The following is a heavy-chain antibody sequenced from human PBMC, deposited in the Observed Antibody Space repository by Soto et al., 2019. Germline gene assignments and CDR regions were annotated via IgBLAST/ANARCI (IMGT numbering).Heavy chain of an antibody. V-gene: IGHV3-23*01. D-gene: IGHD3-3*01. CDR1: GFTFSSYA. Sequence: PGGSLRLSCAASGFTFSSYAMSWVRQAPGKGLEWVSAISGSGGSTYYADSVKGRFTISRDNSKNTLYLQMNSLRAEDTAVYYCAKGTPYSYYDFWSGYHDGMDVWGQGTTVTAP. CDR3: AKGTPYSYYDFWSGYHDGMDV. CDR2: ISGSGGST. J-gene: IGHJ6*02.